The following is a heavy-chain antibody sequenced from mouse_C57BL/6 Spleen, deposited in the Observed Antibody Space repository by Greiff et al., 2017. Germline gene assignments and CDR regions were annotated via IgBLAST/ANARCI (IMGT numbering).Heavy chain of an antibody. J-gene: IGHJ3*01. Sequence: VQLQQSGPELVKPGASVTLSCKASGYTFTSYDINWVKQRPGQGLEWIGWIYPRDGSTKYNEQFKGKAILTVDTSSSTAYMERHSLTSEDSAVYFWARSGLYYGNHEGFAYWGQGTLVTVSA. CDR1: GYTFTSYD. CDR2: IYPRDGST. V-gene: IGHV1-85*01. D-gene: IGHD2-1*01. CDR3: ARSGLYYGNHEGFAY.